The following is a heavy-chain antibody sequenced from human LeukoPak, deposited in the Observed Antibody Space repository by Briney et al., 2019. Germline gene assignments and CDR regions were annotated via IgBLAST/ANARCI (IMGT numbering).Heavy chain of an antibody. D-gene: IGHD6-19*01. Sequence: GRSLRLSCAASGFRFGSYWMSWVRQAPGKGLEWVGNKNQDGSEKYYVDSVKGRVTLSRDNAKNSLYLQMNSLRVEDTAVYFCARDGWPLDSWGRGALVTASS. CDR2: KNQDGSEK. CDR1: GFRFGSYW. J-gene: IGHJ4*02. CDR3: ARDGWPLDS. V-gene: IGHV3-7*05.